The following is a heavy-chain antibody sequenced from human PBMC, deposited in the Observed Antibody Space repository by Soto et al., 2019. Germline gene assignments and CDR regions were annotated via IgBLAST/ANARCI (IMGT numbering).Heavy chain of an antibody. CDR2: LSPMFDTS. J-gene: IGHJ3*02. CDR3: ARDSPNDAFDI. V-gene: IGHV1-69*06. Sequence: QVQLVQSGTEMKEPGSSVKVSCMTSGGTFSTYAVHWVRQAPGQGLEWMGGLSPMFDTSSYAQNFQDRVTLTADKSTSTAYMELSSLRSDDTAVYYCARDSPNDAFDI. CDR1: GGTFSTYA.